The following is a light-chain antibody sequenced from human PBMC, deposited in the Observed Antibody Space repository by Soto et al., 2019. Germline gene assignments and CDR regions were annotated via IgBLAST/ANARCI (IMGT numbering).Light chain of an antibody. CDR2: GAS. CDR1: QSIASN. J-gene: IGKJ1*01. V-gene: IGKV3-15*01. CDR3: QQYNNWPPWT. Sequence: IVMTLSPATLSVSPGERATLSCRASQSIASNLAWYQQKPGQAPRLLIYGASTRATGIPARFSGSGSGTKFTLIISSLQSEDFAVFYCQQYNNWPPWTFGQGTKVEIK.